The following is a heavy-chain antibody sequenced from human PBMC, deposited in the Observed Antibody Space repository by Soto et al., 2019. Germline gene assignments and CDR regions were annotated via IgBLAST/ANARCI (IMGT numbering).Heavy chain of an antibody. Sequence: QAHLAQSGAEVKKPGSSVTVSCKASGGTFNSYGISWVRQAPGQGLDWMGVIIPLYGTVNYAQKFQGRVSITADNTTSTAYMALNSLRSDVTAVYYCARVRVIRGVIPSHFGLWGQGTLVTVSS. D-gene: IGHD3-10*01. J-gene: IGHJ4*02. CDR1: GGTFNSYG. V-gene: IGHV1-69*06. CDR2: IIPLYGTV. CDR3: ARVRVIRGVIPSHFGL.